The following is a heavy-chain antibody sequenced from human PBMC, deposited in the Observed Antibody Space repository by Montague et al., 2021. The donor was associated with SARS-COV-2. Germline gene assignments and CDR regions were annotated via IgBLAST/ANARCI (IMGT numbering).Heavy chain of an antibody. J-gene: IGHJ3*02. CDR2: IYYSGYT. CDR3: ASGGATYYYDTSGYVNAFDT. V-gene: IGHV4-59*01. Sequence: SETLSLTCTVSGDSISTYYWSWIRQPPGKGLELICYIYYSGYTNYNPTLKSRVTISVDTSKNQFSLRLSSVTAADTAVYFCASGGATYYYDTSGYVNAFDTWGQGTMVTVSS. CDR1: GDSISTYY. D-gene: IGHD3-22*01.